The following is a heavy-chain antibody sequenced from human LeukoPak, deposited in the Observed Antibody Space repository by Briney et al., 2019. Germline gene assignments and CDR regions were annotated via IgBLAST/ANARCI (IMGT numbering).Heavy chain of an antibody. CDR1: GFTFDDYA. J-gene: IGHJ4*02. CDR3: AKDLGSSDWFFDY. D-gene: IGHD6-19*01. Sequence: GGSLRLSCAASGFTFDDYAMHWVRQAPGKGLEWVSGISLNSGRVGYADSVKGRFTISRDNAKKSLYLQMNSLRGEDTALYYCAKDLGSSDWFFDYWGQGTLVTVSS. V-gene: IGHV3-9*01. CDR2: ISLNSGRV.